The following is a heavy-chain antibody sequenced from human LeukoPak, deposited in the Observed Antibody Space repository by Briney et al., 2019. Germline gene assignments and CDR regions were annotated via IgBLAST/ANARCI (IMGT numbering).Heavy chain of an antibody. J-gene: IGHJ4*02. V-gene: IGHV4-39*07. Sequence: SETLSLTCTVSGGSISTSNYYWGWIRQPPGKGLEWIGNIYYSGSTYYNPSLKSRVTISVDTSKNQFSLKLSSVTAADTAVYYCARYIAALYYFDYWGQGTLVTVSS. CDR2: IYYSGST. D-gene: IGHD6-6*01. CDR3: ARYIAALYYFDY. CDR1: GGSISTSNYY.